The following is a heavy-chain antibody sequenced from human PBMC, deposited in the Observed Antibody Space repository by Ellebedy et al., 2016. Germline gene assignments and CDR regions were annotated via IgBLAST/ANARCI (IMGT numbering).Heavy chain of an antibody. CDR3: AKEGQRAVAGQDFDY. J-gene: IGHJ4*02. CDR1: GFTFSSYA. V-gene: IGHV3-23*01. CDR2: ISGSGGST. D-gene: IGHD6-19*01. Sequence: GESLKISCAASGFTFSSYAMSWVRQAPGKGLEWVSAISGSGGSTYYADSVKGRFTISRDNSKNTLYLQMNSLRAEDTAVYYCAKEGQRAVAGQDFDYWGQGTLVTVSS.